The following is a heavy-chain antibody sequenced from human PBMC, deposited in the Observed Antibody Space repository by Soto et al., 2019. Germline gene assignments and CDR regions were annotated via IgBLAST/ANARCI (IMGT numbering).Heavy chain of an antibody. CDR1: GGTFGIYA. D-gene: IGHD6-13*01. V-gene: IGHV1-69*12. J-gene: IGHJ6*02. Sequence: QVQLVQSGAEVKKPGSSVKVSCKASGGTFGIYAITWVRQAPGQGLEWMGGIIAFSDIVNYTQKLQGRVTISAAESTNTAYMDLGSLRSEDTAVYYCARSLYSSSWYHSGNSYYYYGMDAWGQGTTVTVSS. CDR2: IIAFSDIV. CDR3: ARSLYSSSWYHSGNSYYYYGMDA.